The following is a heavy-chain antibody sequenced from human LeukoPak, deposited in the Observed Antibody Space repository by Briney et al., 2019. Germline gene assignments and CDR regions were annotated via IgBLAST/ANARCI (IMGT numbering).Heavy chain of an antibody. CDR2: IYHSGNT. CDR3: ARQRFRMITFGGVIVENWFDP. J-gene: IGHJ5*02. CDR1: GYSISSGYY. V-gene: IGHV4-38-2*02. D-gene: IGHD3-16*02. Sequence: SETLSLTCTVSGYSISSGYYWGWIRQPPGKGLEWIGSIYHSGNTYYNPSLKSRVTMPVDTSKNQFSLNLSSVTAADTAVYYCARQRFRMITFGGVIVENWFDPWGQGTLVTVSS.